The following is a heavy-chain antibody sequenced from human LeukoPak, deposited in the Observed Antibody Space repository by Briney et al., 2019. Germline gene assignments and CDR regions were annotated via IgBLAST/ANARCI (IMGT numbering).Heavy chain of an antibody. CDR1: GSSISPYY. D-gene: IGHD3-22*01. CDR2: ISTSGTT. CDR3: AREAGDYYDSSGRDY. J-gene: IGHJ4*02. Sequence: SETLSLTCTVSGSSISPYYWSWIRQPAGKGLEWIGRISTSGTTNYNPSLKSRVSMSVDTSKNQFSLKLSSVTAADTAVYYCAREAGDYYDSSGRDYWGQGTLVTVSS. V-gene: IGHV4-4*07.